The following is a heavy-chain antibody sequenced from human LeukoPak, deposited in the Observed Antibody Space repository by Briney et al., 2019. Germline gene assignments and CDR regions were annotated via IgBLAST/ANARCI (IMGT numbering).Heavy chain of an antibody. CDR2: IKQDGSEK. CDR3: SRAQSNYYDSSAFSN. CDR1: GFTFSSYS. D-gene: IGHD3-22*01. V-gene: IGHV3-7*03. Sequence: PGGSLRLSCAASGFTFSSYSMSWVRQAPGKGLEWVANIKQDGSEKNYVGSVKGRFTIARDNAKNSLYLQMNSLKTEDTAVYYCSRAQSNYYDSSAFSNWGQGTLVTVSS. J-gene: IGHJ4*02.